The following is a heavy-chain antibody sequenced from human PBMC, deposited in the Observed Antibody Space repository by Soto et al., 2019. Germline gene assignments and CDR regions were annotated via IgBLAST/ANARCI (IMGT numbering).Heavy chain of an antibody. J-gene: IGHJ6*02. CDR2: MYNTGST. D-gene: IGHD2-21*02. CDR3: ARDLWGYCGTDCYPLDV. Sequence: PSQPNCVTCSVAEGNISRYDVILIRKKTGKGLEWIGYMYNTGSTVYNPSFESRVTISVDTSKNQFSLKLNSVTAADTAVYYCARDLWGYCGTDCYPLDVWGQGTTVTVSS. CDR1: EGNISRYD. V-gene: IGHV4-59*01.